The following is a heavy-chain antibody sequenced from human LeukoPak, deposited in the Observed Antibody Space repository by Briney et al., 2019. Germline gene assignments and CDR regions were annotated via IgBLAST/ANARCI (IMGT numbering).Heavy chain of an antibody. CDR2: VYYNKRT. CDR1: GGSISSYY. CDR3: ARSPQYFDSLLDGDSRYYFDY. Sequence: SETLSLTCSVSGGSISSYYWGWIRQPPGKGLEWIGYVYYNKRTNSNPSLKSRVTLSVDTSKNEFSLKLTSMTAADTAVYFCARSPQYFDSLLDGDSRYYFDYWGQGTLVTVSS. J-gene: IGHJ4*02. V-gene: IGHV4-59*01. D-gene: IGHD3-9*01.